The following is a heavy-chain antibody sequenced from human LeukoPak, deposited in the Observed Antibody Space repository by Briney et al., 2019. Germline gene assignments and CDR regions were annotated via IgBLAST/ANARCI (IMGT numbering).Heavy chain of an antibody. CDR1: GDSISSSHYY. CDR3: ARRGYFYEAYDI. D-gene: IGHD2-15*01. J-gene: IGHJ3*02. V-gene: IGHV4-39*02. Sequence: SETLSLTCSVSGDSISSSHYYWGWIRQPPGKGLEWIGSMYFSGSTSYNPSLKSRVTISVDTSKNHFSLKLRSVTAADTAVYYCARRGYFYEAYDIWGQGTRVIVSS. CDR2: MYFSGST.